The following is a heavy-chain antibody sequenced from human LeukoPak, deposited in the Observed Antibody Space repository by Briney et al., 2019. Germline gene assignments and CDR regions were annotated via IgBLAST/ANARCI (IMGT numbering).Heavy chain of an antibody. CDR2: IYPGDFDT. V-gene: IGHV5-51*01. Sequence: GESLKISCKGSGYSFINYWIGWVRRMPGKGLEWMGIIYPGDFDTRYSPSFQGQVTISADKSINTAYLQWSSLKASDTATYYCARGIAEAAVTKFDFWGQGTLVTVSS. D-gene: IGHD6-13*01. J-gene: IGHJ5*01. CDR1: GYSFINYW. CDR3: ARGIAEAAVTKFDF.